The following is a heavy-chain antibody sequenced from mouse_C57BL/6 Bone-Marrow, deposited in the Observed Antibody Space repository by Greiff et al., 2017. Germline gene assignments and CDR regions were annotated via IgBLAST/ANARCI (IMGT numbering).Heavy chain of an antibody. CDR2: IFPGNGST. CDR1: GYTFTDYY. Sequence: QVHVKQSGPELVKPGASVTISCKASGYTFTDYYINWVKQRPGQGLEWIGWIFPGNGSTYYNEKFKGKATLTVDKSSSTAYMLLSSLTSEDSAVYFCARSSYGNYDAMDYWGQGTSVTVSS. J-gene: IGHJ4*01. CDR3: ARSSYGNYDAMDY. V-gene: IGHV1-75*01. D-gene: IGHD2-10*01.